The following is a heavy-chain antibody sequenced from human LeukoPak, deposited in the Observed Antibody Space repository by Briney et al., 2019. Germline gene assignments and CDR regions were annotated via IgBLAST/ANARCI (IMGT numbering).Heavy chain of an antibody. J-gene: IGHJ4*02. CDR2: INANSGDT. V-gene: IGHV1-2*02. CDR1: GYTFTHYY. D-gene: IGHD3-16*01. CDR3: ACEHRGGALDY. Sequence: ASVTVSFKSSGYTFTHYYMHWVRQAPGQGLEGMGWINANSGDTNYAQKFQGTVTMTRDTSIRTAYMELSRLRSDDTAVYYCACEHRGGALDYWGQGTLVTVSS.